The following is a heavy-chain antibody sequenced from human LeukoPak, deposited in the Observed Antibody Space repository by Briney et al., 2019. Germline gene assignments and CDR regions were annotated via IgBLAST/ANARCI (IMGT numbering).Heavy chain of an antibody. CDR2: IIPIFGTA. D-gene: IGHD2-2*01. Sequence: SVKVSCKASGGTFSSYAISWVRQAPGQGLEWMGGIIPIFGTANHAQKFQGRVTITTDESTSTAYMELSSLRSEDTAVYYCARDGGYCSSTSCPLRMYNWFDPWGQGTLVTVSS. CDR3: ARDGGYCSSTSCPLRMYNWFDP. CDR1: GGTFSSYA. J-gene: IGHJ5*02. V-gene: IGHV1-69*05.